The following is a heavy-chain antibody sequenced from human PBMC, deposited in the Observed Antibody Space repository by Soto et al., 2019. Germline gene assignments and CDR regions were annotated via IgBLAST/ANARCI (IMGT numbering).Heavy chain of an antibody. CDR3: VRTGDYLVDY. CDR2: TYYRSKWSS. J-gene: IGHJ4*02. Sequence: PSQTLSLTCAISGDSVSSKSAAWHWIRQSPSRGLEWLGRTYYRSKWSSNYAVSVKSRITINPDTSKNQFSLQLRSVTPDDTAMYYCVRTGDYLVDYWGQGTLVTVSS. CDR1: GDSVSSKSAA. V-gene: IGHV6-1*01. D-gene: IGHD7-27*01.